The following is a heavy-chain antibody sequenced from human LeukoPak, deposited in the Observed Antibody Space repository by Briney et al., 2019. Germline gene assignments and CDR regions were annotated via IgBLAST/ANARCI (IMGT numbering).Heavy chain of an antibody. CDR3: ARGRDNWNAVDYYMDV. V-gene: IGHV4-39*07. J-gene: IGHJ6*03. CDR1: GGSISSSSYY. Sequence: SETLSLTCTVSGGSISSSSYYWGWIRQPPGKGLEWIGEINHSGSTNYNPSLKSRVTISVDTSKNQFSLKLSSVTAADTAVYYCARGRDNWNAVDYYMDVWGKGTTVTVSS. D-gene: IGHD1-1*01. CDR2: INHSGST.